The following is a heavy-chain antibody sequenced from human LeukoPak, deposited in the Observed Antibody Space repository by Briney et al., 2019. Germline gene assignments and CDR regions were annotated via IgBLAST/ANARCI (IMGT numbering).Heavy chain of an antibody. V-gene: IGHV4-59*01. Sequence: SETLSLTCTVSDDSNRNYYWSWVRQPPGKGLEWVGHIYYSGSTSYNPTLKSRVTMSVDSSKNQFSLTLSSVTAADTAVYFCAGTDLIAVAGRLDCWGQGTLVTVSS. CDR1: DDSNRNYY. CDR2: IYYSGST. J-gene: IGHJ4*02. D-gene: IGHD6-19*01. CDR3: AGTDLIAVAGRLDC.